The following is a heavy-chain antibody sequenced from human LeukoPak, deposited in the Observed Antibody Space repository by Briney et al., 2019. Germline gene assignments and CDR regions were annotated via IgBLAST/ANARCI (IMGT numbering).Heavy chain of an antibody. CDR2: IYTSGST. CDR3: ARGKDYYDSSGYYG. V-gene: IGHV4-4*07. J-gene: IGHJ4*02. CDR1: GGSISSNY. D-gene: IGHD3-22*01. Sequence: PSETLSLTCTVPGGSISSNYWSWIRQPAGKGLEWIGRIYTSGSTNYNPSLKSRVTMSVDTSKNQFSLKLSSVTAADTAVYYCARGKDYYDSSGYYGWGQGTLVTVSS.